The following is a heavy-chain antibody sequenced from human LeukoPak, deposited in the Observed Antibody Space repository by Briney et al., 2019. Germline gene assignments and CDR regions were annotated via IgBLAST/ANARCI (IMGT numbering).Heavy chain of an antibody. Sequence: PGGSLRLSCAASGFTLSTYSMNWVRQAPGKGLEWVSVIHIGGTTYYADSVKGRLTISRDNSKNTLYLQMNSLRAEDTAVYYCAREDWCAFHTWGQGTMVTVSS. CDR1: GFTLSTYS. J-gene: IGHJ3*02. CDR2: IHIGGTT. D-gene: IGHD4/OR15-4a*01. CDR3: AREDWCAFHT. V-gene: IGHV3-53*01.